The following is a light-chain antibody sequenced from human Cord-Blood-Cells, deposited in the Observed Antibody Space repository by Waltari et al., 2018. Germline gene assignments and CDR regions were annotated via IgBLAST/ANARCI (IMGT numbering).Light chain of an antibody. CDR3: SSYAGSNNLGV. CDR2: EVS. J-gene: IGLJ2*01. V-gene: IGLV2-8*01. Sequence: QSALTQPPSASGSPGQSVTISYTGTSSDVGGYNYVSWYQQHPGKAPKLMIYEVSKRPSGVPDRVSGYKSGNTASLTVSGLQAEDEADYYCSSYAGSNNLGVFGGGTKLTVL. CDR1: SSDVGGYNY.